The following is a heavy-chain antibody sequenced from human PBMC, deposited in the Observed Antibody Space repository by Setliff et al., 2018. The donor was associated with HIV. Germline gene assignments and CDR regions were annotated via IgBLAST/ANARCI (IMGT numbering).Heavy chain of an antibody. CDR1: GYYFTTFW. Sequence: GESLKISCKGSGYYFTTFWIAWVRQMPGKGLEWMGFIYPGDSHTTYSPSFQGQVTISVDTSVSTAYLQWSSLKASDTAMYFCATRTLNNAFDIWGLGTMVTVSS. V-gene: IGHV5-51*01. CDR3: ATRTLNNAFDI. CDR2: IYPGDSHT. J-gene: IGHJ3*02.